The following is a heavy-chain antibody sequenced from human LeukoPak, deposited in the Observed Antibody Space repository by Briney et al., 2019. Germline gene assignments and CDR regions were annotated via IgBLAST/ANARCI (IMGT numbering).Heavy chain of an antibody. CDR1: GFTFDDYA. V-gene: IGHV3-9*03. CDR3: ARASEQLVLSLPDAFDI. Sequence: PGGSLRLSCAASGFTFDDYAMHWVRQAPGKGLEWVSGISWNSGSIGYADSVKGRFTISRDNAKNSLYLQMNSLRAEDMALYYCARASEQLVLSLPDAFDIWGQGTMVTVSS. D-gene: IGHD6-13*01. CDR2: ISWNSGSI. J-gene: IGHJ3*02.